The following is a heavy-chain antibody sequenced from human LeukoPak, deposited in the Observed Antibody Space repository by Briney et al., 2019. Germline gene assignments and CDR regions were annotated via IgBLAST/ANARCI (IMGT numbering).Heavy chain of an antibody. J-gene: IGHJ3*02. Sequence: SETLSLTCTVSGGSITSYHWSWVRQPPGRGLEWIGYISYTGTTNYNPSLKSRVTVSEDTSKNQFSLKLSSMTAADTAVYYCASHPDGYNYGDSFDIWGQGTMVTVSS. CDR1: GGSITSYH. D-gene: IGHD5-24*01. CDR2: ISYTGTT. CDR3: ASHPDGYNYGDSFDI. V-gene: IGHV4-59*01.